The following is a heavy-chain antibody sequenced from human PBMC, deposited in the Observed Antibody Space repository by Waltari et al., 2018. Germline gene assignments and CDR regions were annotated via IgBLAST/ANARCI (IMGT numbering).Heavy chain of an antibody. V-gene: IGHV1-69*12. CDR1: GGTFSSYA. CDR3: ARVLYPAAGRGYFDY. CDR2: IIPIFGTA. J-gene: IGHJ4*02. Sequence: QVQLVQSGAEVKKPGSSVKVSCKASGGTFSSYAISWVRQAPGQGLEWMGGIIPIFGTANYAQKFQGRVTITADESTSTAYMELSSVTAADTAVYYCARVLYPAAGRGYFDYWGQGTLVTVSS. D-gene: IGHD6-13*01.